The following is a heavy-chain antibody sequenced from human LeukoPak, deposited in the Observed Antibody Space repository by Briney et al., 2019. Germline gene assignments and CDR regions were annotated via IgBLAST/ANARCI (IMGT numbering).Heavy chain of an antibody. J-gene: IGHJ4*02. CDR3: ARVWDFWSGYSDY. CDR1: GFTFSSYA. CDR2: ISGSGGST. D-gene: IGHD3-3*01. V-gene: IGHV3-23*01. Sequence: GGSLRLSCAASGFTFSSYAMSWVRQAPGKGLEWVSAISGSGGSTYYADSVKGRFTISRDNAKNSLYLQMNSLRAEDTAVYYCARVWDFWSGYSDYWGQGTLVTVSS.